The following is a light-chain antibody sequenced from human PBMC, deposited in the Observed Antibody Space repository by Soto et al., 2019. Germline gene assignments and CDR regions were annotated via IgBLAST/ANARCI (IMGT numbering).Light chain of an antibody. CDR1: QSVSNNY. CDR2: AAS. Sequence: EIVLTQSPGTLSLSPGERATLSCRASQSVSNNYLAWYQQKPGQAPRRLIYAASTRATGIPDRFSGSGSGTDFTLTISRLEPEDSAVYYCQQRSTWQTFGGGTKVEIK. J-gene: IGKJ4*01. V-gene: IGKV3D-20*02. CDR3: QQRSTWQT.